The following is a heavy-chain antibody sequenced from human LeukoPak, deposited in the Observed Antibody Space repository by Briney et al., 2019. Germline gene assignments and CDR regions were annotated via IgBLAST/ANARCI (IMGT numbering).Heavy chain of an antibody. J-gene: IGHJ4*02. V-gene: IGHV3-15*01. D-gene: IGHD3-16*01. CDR2: VKSKIDGETT. CDR1: GFTFSNAW. Sequence: GGSLRLSCAASGFTFSNAWMSWVRQAPGKGLEWVGRVKSKIDGETTDYAAPVRGRFTISRDDSKNTLYLQMNSLKIEDTAIYYCTSPFQSGGFWGQGTLVTVSS. CDR3: TSPFQSGGF.